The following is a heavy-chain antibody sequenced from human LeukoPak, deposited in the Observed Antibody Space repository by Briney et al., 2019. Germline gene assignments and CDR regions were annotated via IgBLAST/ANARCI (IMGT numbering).Heavy chain of an antibody. CDR2: IYYSGST. CDR3: ARHGSTIVVVPAAIAVGAFDI. J-gene: IGHJ3*02. D-gene: IGHD2-2*01. Sequence: PSETLSLTCTVSGGSISSSSYYWGWIRQPPGKGLEWIGSIYYSGSTYYNPSLKSRVTISADTSKNQFSLKLSSVTAADTAVYYCARHGSTIVVVPAAIAVGAFDIWGQGTMVTVSS. CDR1: GGSISSSSYY. V-gene: IGHV4-39*01.